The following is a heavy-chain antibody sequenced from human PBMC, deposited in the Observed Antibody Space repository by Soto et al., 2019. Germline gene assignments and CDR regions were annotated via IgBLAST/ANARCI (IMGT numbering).Heavy chain of an antibody. CDR2: INSDGSST. V-gene: IGHV3-74*01. CDR3: ARVISRYYYYYMDV. J-gene: IGHJ6*03. D-gene: IGHD2-21*01. CDR1: GFTFSSYW. Sequence: EVQLVESGGGLVQPGGSLRLSCAASGFTFSSYWMHWVRKAPGKGLVWVSRINSDGSSTSYADSVKGRFTISRDNAKNTLYLQMNSLRAEDTAVYYCARVISRYYYYYMDVWGKGTTVTVSS.